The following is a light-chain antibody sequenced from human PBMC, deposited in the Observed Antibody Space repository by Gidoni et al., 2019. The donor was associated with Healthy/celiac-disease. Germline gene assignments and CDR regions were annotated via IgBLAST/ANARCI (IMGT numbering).Light chain of an antibody. Sequence: DIQMTQSPSSLSASVGDRGTITCQASQDISNYLTWYQQKPGKAPKLLIYDASNLETGVPSRFSGSGSGTDFTFTISSLQPEDIATYYCQQYDNLPITFGQGTRLEIK. J-gene: IGKJ5*01. CDR2: DAS. V-gene: IGKV1-33*01. CDR3: QQYDNLPIT. CDR1: QDISNY.